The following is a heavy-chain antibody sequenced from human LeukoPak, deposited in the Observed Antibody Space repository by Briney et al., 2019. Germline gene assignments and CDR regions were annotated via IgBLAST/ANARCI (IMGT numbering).Heavy chain of an antibody. V-gene: IGHV4-34*01. CDR1: GGSFSGYY. CDR3: ARTGGRYYDFWSGYYPYYFDY. J-gene: IGHJ4*02. Sequence: SETLSLTCAVYGGSFSGYYWSWIRQPPGKGLEWIGEINHSGSTYYNPSLKSRVTISVDTSKNQFSLKLSSVTAADTAVYYCARTGGRYYDFWSGYYPYYFDYWGQGTLVTVSS. CDR2: INHSGST. D-gene: IGHD3-3*01.